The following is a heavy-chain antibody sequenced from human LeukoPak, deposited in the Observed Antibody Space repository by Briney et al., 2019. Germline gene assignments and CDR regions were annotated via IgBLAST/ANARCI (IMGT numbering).Heavy chain of an antibody. V-gene: IGHV3-30*18. Sequence: GGSLRLSCAASGFTFSSYGMHWVRQAPGKGLEWVAVISYDGSNKYYADSVKGRFTISRGNSKNTLYLQMNSLRAEDTALYYCAKDDYGDYVGGGMDVWGQGTAVTVSS. CDR1: GFTFSSYG. J-gene: IGHJ6*02. CDR3: AKDDYGDYVGGGMDV. CDR2: ISYDGSNK. D-gene: IGHD4-17*01.